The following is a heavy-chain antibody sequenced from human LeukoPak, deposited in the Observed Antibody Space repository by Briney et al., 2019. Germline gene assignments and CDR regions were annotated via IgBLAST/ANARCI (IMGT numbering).Heavy chain of an antibody. D-gene: IGHD6-13*01. CDR3: ASTRAAAGTIEDY. J-gene: IGHJ4*02. V-gene: IGHV3-66*01. Sequence: GGSLRLSCAASGFTVSSNYMSWVRQAPGKGLEWVSVIYSGGSTYYADSVKGRFTISRDNTKNTLYLQMNSLRAEDTAVYYCASTRAAAGTIEDYWGQGTLVTVSS. CDR2: IYSGGST. CDR1: GFTVSSNY.